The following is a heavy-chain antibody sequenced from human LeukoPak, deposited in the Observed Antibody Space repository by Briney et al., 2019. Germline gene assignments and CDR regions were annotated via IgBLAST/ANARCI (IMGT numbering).Heavy chain of an antibody. D-gene: IGHD3-9*01. CDR2: YSGGST. Sequence: YSGGSTYYADSVKGRFTISRDNSKNTLYLQMNSLRAEDTAVYYCARTPYYDILTGYSNYYFDYWGQGTLVTVSS. V-gene: IGHV3-53*01. J-gene: IGHJ4*02. CDR3: ARTPYYDILTGYSNYYFDY.